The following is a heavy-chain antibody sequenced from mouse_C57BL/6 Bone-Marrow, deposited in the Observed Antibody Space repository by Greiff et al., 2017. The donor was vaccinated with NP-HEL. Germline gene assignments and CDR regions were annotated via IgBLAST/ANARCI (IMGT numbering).Heavy chain of an antibody. CDR2: IDPENGDT. Sequence: VQLQQSGAELVRPGASVKLSCTASGFTIKDDYMHWVQQRPEQGLEWIGWIDPENGDTDYASKFQGKATITADTSSNTAYLQLSSLTSEDTAVYYCTPIYYGNPAWFAYWGQGTLVTVSA. V-gene: IGHV14-4*01. D-gene: IGHD2-1*01. CDR1: GFTIKDDY. J-gene: IGHJ3*01. CDR3: TPIYYGNPAWFAY.